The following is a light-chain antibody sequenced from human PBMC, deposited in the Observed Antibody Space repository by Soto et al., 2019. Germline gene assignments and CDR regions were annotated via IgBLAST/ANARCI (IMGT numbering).Light chain of an antibody. J-gene: IGLJ1*01. CDR1: SSDVGGYNY. CDR3: SSHTSSSTSYV. V-gene: IGLV2-14*01. Sequence: QSVLTQPASVSGSPGQSITISCTGTSSDVGGYNYVSWYQQHPGKAPKLMIYDVSNRPSGVSNRFSGSKSANTASLTISGLQAEDEADYYCSSHTSSSTSYVFGTGTEVTAL. CDR2: DVS.